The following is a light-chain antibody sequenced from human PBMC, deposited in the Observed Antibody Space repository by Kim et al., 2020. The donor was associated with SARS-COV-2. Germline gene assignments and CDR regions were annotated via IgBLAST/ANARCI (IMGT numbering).Light chain of an antibody. CDR1: SSDVGAYTY. Sequence: QSALTQPASVSGSPGQSISISCSGTSSDVGAYTYVSWYQQHPGKAPNLILYDVSDRPSGVSNRFSGSKSGYTASLTISGLQAEDEVDYYCSSYTTSNTYVFGTGTKVTVL. J-gene: IGLJ1*01. CDR2: DVS. CDR3: SSYTTSNTYV. V-gene: IGLV2-14*03.